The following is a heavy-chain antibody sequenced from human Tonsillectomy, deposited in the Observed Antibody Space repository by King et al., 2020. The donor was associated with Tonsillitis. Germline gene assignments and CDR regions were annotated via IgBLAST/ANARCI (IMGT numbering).Heavy chain of an antibody. D-gene: IGHD6-19*01. V-gene: IGHV1-69*06. CDR2: IIPIFGTA. Sequence: VQLVQSGAEVKKPGSSVKVSCKASGGTFSNYAISWVRQAPGQGLEWMGGIIPIFGTANYAQKFQGRVTIIVDKFMSTAYMELSRLRSDATAMYYCARDVQGIAVHGGAFDIWGQGTMVTVSS. CDR3: ARDVQGIAVHGGAFDI. CDR1: GGTFSNYA. J-gene: IGHJ3*02.